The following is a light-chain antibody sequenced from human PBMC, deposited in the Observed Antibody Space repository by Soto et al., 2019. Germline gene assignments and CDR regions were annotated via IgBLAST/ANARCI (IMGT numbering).Light chain of an antibody. CDR3: SSYTTSNTRQIV. Sequence: QSALTQPASVAGSPGQSITISCTGTSSDVGGYNYVSWYQHHPGKAPKLIVYDVSNRPSGFSIRFSGAKSDNTASLTISGLLPEDEADYHCSSYTTSNTRQIVFGTGTKLTVL. CDR2: DVS. V-gene: IGLV2-14*03. J-gene: IGLJ1*01. CDR1: SSDVGGYNY.